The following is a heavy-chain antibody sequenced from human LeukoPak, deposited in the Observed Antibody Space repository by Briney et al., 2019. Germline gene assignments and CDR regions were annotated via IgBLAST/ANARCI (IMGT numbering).Heavy chain of an antibody. CDR3: ARDSPSSSWYGKFDP. CDR2: IYYSGST. Sequence: PSETLSLTCAVSGGSISSFYWSWIRQPPGKGLEWIGYIYYSGSTNYNPSLKSRVTISVDTSKNQFSLKLSSVTAADTAVYYCARDSPSSSWYGKFDPWGQGTLVTVSS. J-gene: IGHJ5*02. CDR1: GGSISSFY. V-gene: IGHV4-59*01. D-gene: IGHD6-13*01.